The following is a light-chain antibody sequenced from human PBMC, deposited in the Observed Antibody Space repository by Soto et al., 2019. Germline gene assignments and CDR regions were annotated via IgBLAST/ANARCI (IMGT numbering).Light chain of an antibody. CDR1: HSDIGNYNY. V-gene: IGLV2-14*03. CDR2: DVG. Sequence: QSALTQPASVSASPVQSITISCTGTHSDIGNYNYVSWYQHLPGKAPKLMIYDVGSRPSGVSSRFSGSKSGNTASLAISGLQAEDEADYYCNSYREDHPRFYVFGTGTKVTVL. CDR3: NSYREDHPRFYV. J-gene: IGLJ1*01.